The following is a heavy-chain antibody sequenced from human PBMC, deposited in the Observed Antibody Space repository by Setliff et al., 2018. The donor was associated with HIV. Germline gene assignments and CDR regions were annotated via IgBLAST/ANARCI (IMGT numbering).Heavy chain of an antibody. CDR2: IYTTGGT. CDR1: GVSIPTNY. V-gene: IGHV4-4*07. CDR3: ARSNPGITAGLLAY. J-gene: IGHJ4*02. Sequence: SETLSLTCNISGVSIPTNYWNWIRQPAGKGLEWIGRIYTTGGTNYNPALKSRVTMSIDTSKSQISLKLNSVTAADTATYYCARSNPGITAGLLAYWGPGTLVTSPQ. D-gene: IGHD6-13*01.